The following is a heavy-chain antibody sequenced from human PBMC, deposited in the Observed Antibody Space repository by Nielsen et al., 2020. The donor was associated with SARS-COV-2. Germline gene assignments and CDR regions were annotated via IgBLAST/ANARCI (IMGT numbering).Heavy chain of an antibody. CDR2: ISYDGSNK. V-gene: IGHV3-30*18. D-gene: IGHD6-13*01. CDR3: AKDPYSSRRYYYYMDV. CDR1: GFTFSSYG. Sequence: GESLKISCAASGFTFSSYGMHWVRQAPGKGLEWVAVISYDGSNKYYADSVKGRFTISRDNSKNTLYLQMNSLRAEDTAVYYCAKDPYSSRRYYYYMDVWGKGTTVTVSS. J-gene: IGHJ6*03.